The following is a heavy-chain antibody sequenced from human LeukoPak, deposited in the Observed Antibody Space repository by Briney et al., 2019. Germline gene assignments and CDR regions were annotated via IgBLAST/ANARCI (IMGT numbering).Heavy chain of an antibody. CDR3: ARSSTVTGTFGY. D-gene: IGHD4-17*01. CDR2: ISYDGSNK. V-gene: IGHV3-30*03. J-gene: IGHJ4*02. CDR1: GFTFSSYG. Sequence: GRSLRLSCAASGFTFSSYGMHWVRQAPGKGLEWVAVISYDGSNKYYADSVKGRFTISRDNSKNTLYLQMNSLRAEDTAVYYCARSSTVTGTFGYWGQGTLVTVSS.